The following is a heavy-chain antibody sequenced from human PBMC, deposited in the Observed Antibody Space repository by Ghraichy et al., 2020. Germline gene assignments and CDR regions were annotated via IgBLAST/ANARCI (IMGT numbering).Heavy chain of an antibody. V-gene: IGHV4-30-2*01. CDR3: ARGGAPFSY. CDR2: IYRSGST. Sequence: SETLSLTCSVSGGSISSNNYSWNWIRQPPGRGLECIGYIYRSGSTYYNPSLKSRVTMSVDRSKNQFSLKLSSVTAADTAVYYCARGGAPFSYWGQGTLVTVSS. CDR1: GGSISSNNYS. D-gene: IGHD3-3*01. J-gene: IGHJ4*02.